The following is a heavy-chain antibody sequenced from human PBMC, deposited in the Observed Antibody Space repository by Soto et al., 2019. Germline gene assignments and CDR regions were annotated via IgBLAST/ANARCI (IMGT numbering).Heavy chain of an antibody. V-gene: IGHV1-3*01. CDR2: INAGNGNT. CDR1: GYTFTGYA. CDR3: ARAVAVPADFDY. J-gene: IGHJ4*02. D-gene: IGHD6-19*01. Sequence: ASVKVSCKAAGYTFTGYAMHWVRQAPGQRLEWMGWINAGNGNTKYSQKFQGRVTITRDTTASTAYMELSSLRSEDTAVYYCARAVAVPADFDYWGQGIQVTVSS.